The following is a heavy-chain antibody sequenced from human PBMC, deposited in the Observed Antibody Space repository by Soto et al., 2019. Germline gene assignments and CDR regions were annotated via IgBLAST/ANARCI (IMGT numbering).Heavy chain of an antibody. CDR3: ASRTDTFDI. CDR1: GYSFTTYW. V-gene: IGHV5-51*01. Sequence: GASRKISCKVSGYSFTTYWIGWVRQMPGKGLEWMGIIYPGDSDTRYSPSFQGQVTISVDKSISTAYLQWSSLKASDTAMYYCASRTDTFDIWGQGTMVTVSS. CDR2: IYPGDSDT. J-gene: IGHJ3*02.